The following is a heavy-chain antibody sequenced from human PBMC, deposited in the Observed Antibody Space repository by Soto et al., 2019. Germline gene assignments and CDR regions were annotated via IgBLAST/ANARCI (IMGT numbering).Heavy chain of an antibody. CDR3: AGGIAARPLSY. Sequence: QLQLQESGSGLVKPSQTLSLTCAVSGGSISSGGYSWSWIRQPPGKVLEWIGYIYPSGSTYYNPALRSRVTISVYRSKNQVSLKLSSVTAADTAVYYCAGGIAARPLSYWGQGTLVTVSS. J-gene: IGHJ4*02. CDR1: GGSISSGGYS. V-gene: IGHV4-30-2*01. D-gene: IGHD6-6*01. CDR2: IYPSGST.